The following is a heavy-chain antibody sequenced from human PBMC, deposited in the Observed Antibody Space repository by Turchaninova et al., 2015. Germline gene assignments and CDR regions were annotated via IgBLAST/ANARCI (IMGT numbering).Heavy chain of an antibody. V-gene: IGHV2-5*02. J-gene: IGHJ6*03. CDR1: GFSLSSSGGG. D-gene: IGHD3/OR15-3a*01. CDR2: IYWDDNK. Sequence: QITLKESGPTLVKPTQPLTLTCTFFGFSLSSSGGGVGLSPPPPGKALEWLALIYWDDNKHYSPSLKTRLAITKDTSKNQVFLTMTNMDPVDTATYYCARGPYYYYYYMDVWGKGTTVTVSS. CDR3: ARGPYYYYYYMDV.